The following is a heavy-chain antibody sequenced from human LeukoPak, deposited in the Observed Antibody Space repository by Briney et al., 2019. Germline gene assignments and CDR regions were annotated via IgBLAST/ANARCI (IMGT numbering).Heavy chain of an antibody. CDR2: IYYSGST. J-gene: IGHJ4*02. Sequence: SETLSLTCTVSGGSISSYYWSWIRQPPGKGLEWIGYIYYSGSTNYNPSLKSRVTISVDTSKNQFSLKLGSVTAADTAVYYCARAAISVWAFDYWGQGTLVTVSS. V-gene: IGHV4-59*01. CDR3: ARAAISVWAFDY. D-gene: IGHD3-16*01. CDR1: GGSISSYY.